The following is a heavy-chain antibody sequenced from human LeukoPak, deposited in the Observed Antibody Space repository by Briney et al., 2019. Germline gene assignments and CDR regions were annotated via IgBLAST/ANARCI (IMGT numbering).Heavy chain of an antibody. CDR2: IYYSGST. D-gene: IGHD3-9*01. J-gene: IGHJ4*02. CDR3: AGALRYFDWLYLGPGFDY. Sequence: PLETLSLTCTVSGGSISSYYWSWIRQPPGKGLEWIGYIYYSGSTNYNPSLKSRVTISVDTSKNQFSLKLSSVTAADTAVYYCAGALRYFDWLYLGPGFDYWGQGTLVTVSS. V-gene: IGHV4-59*12. CDR1: GGSISSYY.